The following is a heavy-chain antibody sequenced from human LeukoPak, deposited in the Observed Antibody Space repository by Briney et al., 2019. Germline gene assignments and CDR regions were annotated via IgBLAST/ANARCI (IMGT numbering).Heavy chain of an antibody. CDR1: GGSFSGYY. CDR2: INHSGST. V-gene: IGHV4-34*01. CDR3: ATGGSLEYYFDY. D-gene: IGHD2-15*01. Sequence: SETLSLTCAVYGGSFSGYYWSWIRQPPGKGLEWIGEINHSGSTNYNPSLKSRVTISVDTSKNQFSLKLSSVPAADTAVYYCATGGSLEYYFDYWGQGTLVTVSS. J-gene: IGHJ4*02.